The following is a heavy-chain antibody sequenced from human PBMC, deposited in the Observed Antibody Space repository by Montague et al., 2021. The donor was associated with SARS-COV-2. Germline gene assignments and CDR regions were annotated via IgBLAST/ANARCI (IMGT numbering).Heavy chain of an antibody. CDR1: GLTFSSYW. CDR3: ARAYYLYGGVDV. V-gene: IGHV3-7*01. Sequence: SLRLSFSASGLTFSSYWMSWVRQAPGKGLEWVANIKQDGSEKYYVDSVKGRFTISRDNAKNSLYLQMNSLRAEDTAVYYCARAYYLYGGVDVWGQGTTVTVSS. J-gene: IGHJ6*02. D-gene: IGHD3-22*01. CDR2: IKQDGSEK.